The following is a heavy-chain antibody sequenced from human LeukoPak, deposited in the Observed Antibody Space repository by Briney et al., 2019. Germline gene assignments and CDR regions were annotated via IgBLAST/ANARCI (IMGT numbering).Heavy chain of an antibody. Sequence: SETLSLTCTVSGGSISSYYWTWIRQPPGKGLEWIGFIYNTRNTNYNPSLKSRVAISFDTSKNQFSLKLSSVTAADTAVYYCARRNILTEGEAFDIWGQGTMVTVSS. V-gene: IGHV4-59*08. CDR3: ARRNILTEGEAFDI. D-gene: IGHD3-9*01. CDR2: IYNTRNT. J-gene: IGHJ3*02. CDR1: GGSISSYY.